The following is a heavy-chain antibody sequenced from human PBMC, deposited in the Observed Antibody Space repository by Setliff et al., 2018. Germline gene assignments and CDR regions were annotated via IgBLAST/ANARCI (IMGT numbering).Heavy chain of an antibody. Sequence: SETLSLTCSVSGGIIYDHWWTWIRQPAGAGLEWIGRIYSDGSADYNPSLRSRVTISVDKSKNQFFLKLTSMTAADTALYFCARERQGGFLEWASFDSWGQGVVVTVSS. CDR1: GGIIYDHW. J-gene: IGHJ4*02. V-gene: IGHV4-4*07. CDR3: ARERQGGFLEWASFDS. CDR2: IYSDGSA. D-gene: IGHD3-3*01.